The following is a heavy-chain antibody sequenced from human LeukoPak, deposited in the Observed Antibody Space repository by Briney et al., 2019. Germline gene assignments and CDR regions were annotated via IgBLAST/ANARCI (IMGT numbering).Heavy chain of an antibody. Sequence: GGSLRLSCAGSGYIFGNMWMSWVRQAPGKGLEWVAHIKEDGGEKHYVDPVKGRFTISRDNAKNSLYLQMNSLRAEDTAMYYCVRDRGYCSGGTCYALWDYWGQGTLVTVSS. D-gene: IGHD2-15*01. V-gene: IGHV3-7*01. CDR1: GYIFGNMW. J-gene: IGHJ4*02. CDR3: VRDRGYCSGGTCYALWDY. CDR2: IKEDGGEK.